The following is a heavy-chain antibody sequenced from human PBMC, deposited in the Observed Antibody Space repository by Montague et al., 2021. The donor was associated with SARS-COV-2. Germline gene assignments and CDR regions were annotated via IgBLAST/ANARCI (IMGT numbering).Heavy chain of an antibody. CDR2: IYYSGST. V-gene: IGHV4-59*01. CDR3: ARVGAYGDYPTPPTFDY. Sequence: SETLSLTCTVSGGSISSYYWSWIRLPPGQGLEWFGYIYYSGSTNYNPSLKSRVTITVDTSKNQFSLKLSSVTAADTAVYYCARVGAYGDYPTPPTFDYWGQGTLVTVSS. J-gene: IGHJ4*02. D-gene: IGHD4-17*01. CDR1: GGSISSYY.